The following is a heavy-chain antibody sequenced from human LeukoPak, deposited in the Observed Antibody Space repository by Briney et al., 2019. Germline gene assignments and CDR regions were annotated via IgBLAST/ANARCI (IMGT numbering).Heavy chain of an antibody. CDR1: GFTFTSYA. Sequence: PGGSLRLSCAASGFTFTSYAMSWVRQAPGKGLEWVSAISGSGGSTYYADSVKGRFTISRDNSKNTLYLQMNSLRAEDTAVYYCAKGAITFGGVIVGNYIEYWGQGTLVTVSS. CDR3: AKGAITFGGVIVGNYIEY. J-gene: IGHJ4*02. D-gene: IGHD3-16*02. CDR2: ISGSGGST. V-gene: IGHV3-23*01.